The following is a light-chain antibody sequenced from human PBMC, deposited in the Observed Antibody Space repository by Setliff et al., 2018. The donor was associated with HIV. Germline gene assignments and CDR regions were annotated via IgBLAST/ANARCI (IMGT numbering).Light chain of an antibody. CDR1: QSVGTY. J-gene: IGKJ4*01. Sequence: EIVLTQSPATLSLSPGERATLSCRTSQSVGTYLAWYQQKPGQAPRLLIYDASNRATGIPARFSGSGSGTDFTLIISSLEPEDFAVYYCQQRSDWPPLTFGGGTKVDIK. V-gene: IGKV3-11*01. CDR2: DAS. CDR3: QQRSDWPPLT.